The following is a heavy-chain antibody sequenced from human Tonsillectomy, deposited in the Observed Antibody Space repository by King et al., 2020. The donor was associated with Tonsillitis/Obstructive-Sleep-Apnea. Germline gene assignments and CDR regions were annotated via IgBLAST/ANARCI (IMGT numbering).Heavy chain of an antibody. Sequence: VQLQQWGAGRLKPSETLSLTCAVYGGSFSGYYWSWIRQPPGKGLEWIGEIDHRGSTNYNPSLKSRVTISVDTSKNQFSLNMSSVTAADTAVYYSAREFDSLDYWGQGTLVTVSS. CDR1: GGSFSGYY. V-gene: IGHV4-34*01. J-gene: IGHJ4*02. CDR2: IDHRGST. D-gene: IGHD2-15*01. CDR3: AREFDSLDY.